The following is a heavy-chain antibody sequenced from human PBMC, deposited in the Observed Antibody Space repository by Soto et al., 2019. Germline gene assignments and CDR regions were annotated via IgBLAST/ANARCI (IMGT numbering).Heavy chain of an antibody. V-gene: IGHV3-7*01. CDR2: IKQDGSEK. CDR1: G. CDR3: ARPPTYLDSNYFDY. J-gene: IGHJ4*02. D-gene: IGHD1-26*01. Sequence: GMSWVRQAPGKGLEWVANIKQDGSEKYYVDSVKGRFTISRDNAKNSLYLQMNSLRAEDTAVYYCARPPTYLDSNYFDYWGQGTLVTVSS.